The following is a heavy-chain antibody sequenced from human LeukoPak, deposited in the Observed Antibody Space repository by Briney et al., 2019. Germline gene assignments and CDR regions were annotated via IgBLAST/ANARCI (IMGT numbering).Heavy chain of an antibody. J-gene: IGHJ4*02. CDR3: ARRDPTTVTAFDY. CDR2: IFPDDSDT. CDR1: GCDFTRDW. V-gene: IGHV5-51*01. Sequence: GESLKISCRFSGCDFTRDWIGWVRLMPGKGLEWMGIIFPDDSDTRYSPSFQGQVTLSADKSISTAYLQWSSLKASDTAIYYCARRDPTTVTAFDYCGQGTLVTVSS. D-gene: IGHD4-17*01.